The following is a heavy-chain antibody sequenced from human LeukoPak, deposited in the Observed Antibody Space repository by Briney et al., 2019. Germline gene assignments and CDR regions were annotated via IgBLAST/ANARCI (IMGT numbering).Heavy chain of an antibody. CDR1: GFTVSSNY. V-gene: IGHV3-53*01. D-gene: IGHD6-13*01. CDR3: ASTKPIAAAGTMAHGPIDY. J-gene: IGHJ4*02. CDR2: IYSGGST. Sequence: GGSLRLSCAASGFTVSSNYMSWVRQAPGKGLEWVSVIYSGGSTYYADSVKGRFTISRDNSKNTLYLQMNGLRAEDTAVYYCASTKPIAAAGTMAHGPIDYWGQGTLVTVSS.